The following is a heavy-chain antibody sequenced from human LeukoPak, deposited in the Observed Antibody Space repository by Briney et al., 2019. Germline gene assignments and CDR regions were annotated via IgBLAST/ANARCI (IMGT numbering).Heavy chain of an antibody. J-gene: IGHJ5*02. D-gene: IGHD3-22*01. CDR3: ARGRGRDSRNNWFDP. CDR2: VNPNSGGT. Sequence: ASVKVSCKASGYTFTGYYMHWVRQAPGQGLEWMGWVNPNSGGTNYAQKFQGRVTMTRDTSISTAYMELSRLRSDDTAVYYCARGRGRDSRNNWFDPWGQGTLVTVSS. V-gene: IGHV1-2*02. CDR1: GYTFTGYY.